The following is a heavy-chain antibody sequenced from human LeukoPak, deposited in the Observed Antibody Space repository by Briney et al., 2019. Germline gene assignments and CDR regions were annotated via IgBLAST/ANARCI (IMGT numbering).Heavy chain of an antibody. V-gene: IGHV3-7*01. J-gene: IGHJ1*01. CDR2: INPDGRDT. CDR3: ATWGDTTAEYFQR. CDR1: GFTFSDYY. D-gene: IGHD2-21*02. Sequence: GGSLRLSCAASGFTFSDYYMSWIRQAPGKGLEWVAHINPDGRDTYYVDSVKGRFTISRDNAQNSMYLQMNSLRVEDTAVYYCATWGDTTAEYFQRWGQGTLVTVSS.